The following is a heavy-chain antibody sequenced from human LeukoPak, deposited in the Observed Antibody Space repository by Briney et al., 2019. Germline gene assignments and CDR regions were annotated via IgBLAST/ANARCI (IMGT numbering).Heavy chain of an antibody. CDR1: GFTFSSYW. Sequence: PGGSLRLYCAASGFTFSSYWMHWVRQAPGKGLVWVSRINSDGSSTSYADSVKGRFTISRDNAKNTLYLQMNSLRAEDTAVYYCAKVLGFIAAEGYWGQGTLVTVSS. CDR2: INSDGSST. J-gene: IGHJ4*02. D-gene: IGHD6-25*01. V-gene: IGHV3-74*01. CDR3: AKVLGFIAAEGY.